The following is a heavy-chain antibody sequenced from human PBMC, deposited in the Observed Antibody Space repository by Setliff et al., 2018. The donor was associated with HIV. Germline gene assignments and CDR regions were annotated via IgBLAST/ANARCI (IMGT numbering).Heavy chain of an antibody. V-gene: IGHV3-23*03. D-gene: IGHD2-2*01. Sequence: GSLRLSCAASGFTFSSFAMTWVRQAPGKGLEWVSIIYTDDSNTYYAESVKGRFTISRDNSKNTLYLQMNSLRAEDTAVYYCAKDLHYASPGYYYYYYMDVWGKGTTVTVSS. CDR1: GFTFSSFA. J-gene: IGHJ6*03. CDR3: AKDLHYASPGYYYYYYMDV. CDR2: IYTDDSNT.